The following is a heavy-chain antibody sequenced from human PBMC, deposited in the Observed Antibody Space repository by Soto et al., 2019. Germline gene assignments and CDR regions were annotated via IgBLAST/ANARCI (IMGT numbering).Heavy chain of an antibody. D-gene: IGHD2-8*01. CDR1: GYTFTRYG. CDR3: AKNGQPPYYYYGMDV. J-gene: IGHJ6*02. V-gene: IGHV1-18*01. CDR2: ISGYNGDT. Sequence: QGQLVQSGAEVKKPGASVKVSCKASGYTFTRYGISWVRQAPGQGLEWMGGISGYNGDTNYAQKFKGRVTMTVDTSTTTAFMELTSLTSDDRAVYYCAKNGQPPYYYYGMDVWGQGTTVTVSS.